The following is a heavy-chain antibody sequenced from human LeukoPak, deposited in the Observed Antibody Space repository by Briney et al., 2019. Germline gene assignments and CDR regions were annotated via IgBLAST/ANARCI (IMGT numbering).Heavy chain of an antibody. V-gene: IGHV3-21*01. CDR3: VRGGGDGYTYYFDY. CDR2: ISSSSSYI. D-gene: IGHD5-24*01. CDR1: GFTFSSYS. Sequence: GGSLRLSCAASGFTFSSYSMNWVRQAPGKGLEWVSSISSSSSYIYYADSVKGRFTISRDNAKNSLYLQMNSLRAEDTAVYYCVRGGGDGYTYYFDYWGQGTLVTVSS. J-gene: IGHJ4*02.